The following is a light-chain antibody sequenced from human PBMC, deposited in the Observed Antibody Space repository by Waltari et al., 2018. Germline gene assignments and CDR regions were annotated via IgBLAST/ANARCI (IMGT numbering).Light chain of an antibody. CDR2: EAS. CDR3: QQYNTWPPIT. J-gene: IGKJ5*01. Sequence: EIVMTQSPATLSVSPGERATLSCRASQSVSSNLAWYQQTPGQTPRLLIYEASTRPTGIPARFSGRGSGTEFTISISNLQSEDFAGYYCQQYNTWPPITFGQGTRLEIK. CDR1: QSVSSN. V-gene: IGKV3-15*01.